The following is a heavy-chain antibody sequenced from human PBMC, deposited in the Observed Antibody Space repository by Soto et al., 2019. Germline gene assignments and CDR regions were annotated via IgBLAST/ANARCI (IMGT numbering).Heavy chain of an antibody. CDR3: TRARTPIAPVGAFDY. CDR1: GLSVSTNY. D-gene: IGHD3-16*01. V-gene: IGHV3-53*02. Sequence: VQLVETGGGLVQPGGSLRLSCVASGLSVSTNYMTWVRQAPGKGLEWVSVIYSVGTTYYADSVRGRFTISRDTSENTVSLQMNSLRAEDTAVYFCTRARTPIAPVGAFDYWGLGTLVTVSS. CDR2: IYSVGTT. J-gene: IGHJ4*02.